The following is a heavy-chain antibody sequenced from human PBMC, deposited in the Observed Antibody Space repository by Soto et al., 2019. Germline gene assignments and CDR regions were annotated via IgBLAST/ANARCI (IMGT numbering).Heavy chain of an antibody. D-gene: IGHD6-13*01. Sequence: PGGSLRLSCAASGFKFSSYAMSWVRQAPGKGLEWVAVISGSGRSTYYADSVKGRFTISRDDSSSTLFLQMNTLRADDTAIYYCAKSHFPIAASRQPHFDHWGQGALVTVSS. V-gene: IGHV3-23*01. J-gene: IGHJ4*02. CDR3: AKSHFPIAASRQPHFDH. CDR2: ISGSGRST. CDR1: GFKFSSYA.